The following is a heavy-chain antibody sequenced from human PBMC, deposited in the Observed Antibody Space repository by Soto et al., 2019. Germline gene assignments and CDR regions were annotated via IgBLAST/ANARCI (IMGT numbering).Heavy chain of an antibody. D-gene: IGHD2-21*02. CDR1: GFTFSSYA. CDR3: AKDPTIVVVTAIQDY. J-gene: IGHJ4*02. Sequence: EVQLLESGGGLVQPGGSLRLSCAASGFTFSSYAMSWVRQAPGKGLEWVSAISGRGGSTYYADSVKGRLTISRDNSTNTLYMQLNSVRAEDTAVYYCAKDPTIVVVTAIQDYWGQGTLVTVSS. CDR2: ISGRGGST. V-gene: IGHV3-23*01.